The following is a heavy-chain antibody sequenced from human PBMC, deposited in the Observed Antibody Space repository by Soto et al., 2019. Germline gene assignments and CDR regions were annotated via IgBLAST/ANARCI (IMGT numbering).Heavy chain of an antibody. D-gene: IGHD3-10*01. Sequence: SETLSLTCTVSGGSITSYHWSWIRQPPGKGLEWIGHIYYSGSTNYNPSLKGRVTMSIDTSKNQFSLKLTSVTAADTAVYYRVRCYHYGSGSYYPGITGTTGWFDPWGQGTLVTVSS. CDR3: VRCYHYGSGSYYPGITGTTGWFDP. CDR1: GGSITSYH. V-gene: IGHV4-59*12. J-gene: IGHJ5*02. CDR2: IYYSGST.